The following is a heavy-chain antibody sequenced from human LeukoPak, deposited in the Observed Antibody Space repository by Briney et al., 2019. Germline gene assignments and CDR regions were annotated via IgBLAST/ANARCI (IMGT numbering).Heavy chain of an antibody. CDR1: GFTFSSHA. V-gene: IGHV3-30*02. D-gene: IGHD2/OR15-2a*01. CDR3: VRNNNNDY. CDR2: ISYDGSTK. Sequence: GGSLRLSCAASGFTFSSHAMHWVRQAPGKGLEWVSFISYDGSTKTYADSVKGRFTTSRDISLHLQMDSLRVEDTAVYYCVRNNNNDYWGQGTLVTVSS. J-gene: IGHJ4*02.